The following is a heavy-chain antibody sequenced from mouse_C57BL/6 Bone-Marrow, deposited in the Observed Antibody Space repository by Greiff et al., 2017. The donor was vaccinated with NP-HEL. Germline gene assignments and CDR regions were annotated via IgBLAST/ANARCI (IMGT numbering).Heavy chain of an antibody. V-gene: IGHV3-8*01. CDR1: GYSITSDY. J-gene: IGHJ4*01. Sequence: EVQRVESGPGLAKPSQTLSLTCSVTGYSITSDYWNWIRKFPGNKLEYMGYISYSGSTYYNPSLKSRISITRDTSKNQYYLQLNSVTTEDTATYYCARCPTSHYYAMDYWGQGTSVTVSS. CDR2: ISYSGST. D-gene: IGHD6-1*01. CDR3: ARCPTSHYYAMDY.